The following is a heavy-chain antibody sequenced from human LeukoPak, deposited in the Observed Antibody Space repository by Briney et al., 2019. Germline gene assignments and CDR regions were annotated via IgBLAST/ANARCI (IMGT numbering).Heavy chain of an antibody. Sequence: GGSLRLSCAASGFTVSSNYMSWVRQAPGKGLEWVSVIYSGGSTYYADSVKGRFTISRDNSKNTLYLQMNSLRAEDTAVYYCARDRSGGDYVVGMDVWGQGTTVTVSS. CDR2: IYSGGST. D-gene: IGHD4-17*01. CDR3: ARDRSGGDYVVGMDV. J-gene: IGHJ6*02. CDR1: GFTVSSNY. V-gene: IGHV3-53*01.